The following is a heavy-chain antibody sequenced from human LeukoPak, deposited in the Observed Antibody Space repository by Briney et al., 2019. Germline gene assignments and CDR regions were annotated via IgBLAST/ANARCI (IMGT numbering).Heavy chain of an antibody. CDR2: ISGSGGST. CDR3: AKDLFLVPYDAFDI. J-gene: IGHJ3*02. Sequence: GGSLSLSCAASGFTFRSYAMSWVRQAPGKGVEWVSAISGSGGSTYYADSVKGRFTISRDNSKNTLYLQMNSLRAEDTAVYYCAKDLFLVPYDAFDIWGQGTMVTVSS. D-gene: IGHD3-22*01. CDR1: GFTFRSYA. V-gene: IGHV3-23*01.